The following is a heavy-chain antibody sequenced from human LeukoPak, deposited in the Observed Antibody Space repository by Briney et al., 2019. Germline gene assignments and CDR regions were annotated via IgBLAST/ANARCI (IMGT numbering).Heavy chain of an antibody. J-gene: IGHJ6*02. CDR1: GGSISSSYYY. V-gene: IGHV4-39*01. D-gene: IGHD4-17*01. CDR3: AREVTTTVNYYYYYYGMDV. Sequence: SETLPLTCTVSGGSISSSYYYWGWIRQPPGKGLEWIGNIRYGVSTYYNPSLKSRVTISVDTSKNQFSLRLSSVTAADTAVYYCAREVTTTVNYYYYYYGMDVWGQGTTVTVSS. CDR2: IRYGVST.